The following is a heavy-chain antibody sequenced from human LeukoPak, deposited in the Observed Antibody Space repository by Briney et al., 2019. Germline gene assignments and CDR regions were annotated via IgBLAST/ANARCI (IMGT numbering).Heavy chain of an antibody. Sequence: GGSLRLSCAASGFIFNNYWMTWVRQPPGKGLEWVANIKHGGSEKYYVDSVKGRFTISRDNSKNTLFLQMNSLRGEDTALYYCARDREARFLDYWGQGTLVTVSS. CDR3: ARDREARFLDY. J-gene: IGHJ4*02. V-gene: IGHV3-7*01. CDR1: GFIFNNYW. CDR2: IKHGGSEK. D-gene: IGHD1-26*01.